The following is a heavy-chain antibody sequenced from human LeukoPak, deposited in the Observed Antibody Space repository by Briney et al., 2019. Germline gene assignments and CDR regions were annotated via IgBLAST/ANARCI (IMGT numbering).Heavy chain of an antibody. V-gene: IGHV4-59*04. CDR1: GGSISSYY. CDR3: ATYTVTYFDY. D-gene: IGHD4-11*01. J-gene: IGHJ4*02. Sequence: TSETLSLTCTVSGGSISSYYWSWIRQPPGKGLEWIGYIYHSGSTYYNPSLKSRVTISVDRSKNQFSLKLSSVTAADTAVYYCATYTVTYFDYWGQGTLVTVSS. CDR2: IYHSGST.